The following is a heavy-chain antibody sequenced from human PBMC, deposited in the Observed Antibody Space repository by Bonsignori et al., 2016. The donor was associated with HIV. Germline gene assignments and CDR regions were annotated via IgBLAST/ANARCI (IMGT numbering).Heavy chain of an antibody. V-gene: IGHV1-69*01. J-gene: IGHJ4*02. D-gene: IGHD3-22*01. CDR3: ARARYYDSSGYLAFDY. CDR2: IIPIFGTA. Sequence: WVRQAPGQGLEWMGGIIPIFGTANYAQKFQGRVTITADESTSTAYMELSSLRSEDTAVYYCARARYYDSSGYLAFDYWGQGTLVTVSS.